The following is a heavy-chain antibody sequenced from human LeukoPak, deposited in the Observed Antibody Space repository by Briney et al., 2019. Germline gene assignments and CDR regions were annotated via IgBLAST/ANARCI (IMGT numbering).Heavy chain of an antibody. V-gene: IGHV3-23*01. CDR1: GFTFSSYA. CDR2: ISGSGGST. CDR3: AKDPYSSNDSPVDY. J-gene: IGHJ4*02. D-gene: IGHD6-13*01. Sequence: GGSLRLSCAASGFTFSSYAMSWVRQAPGKGLEWVSAISGSGGSTYYADSVKGRFTISRDNSKNTLYLQMNSLRAEDTAVYYCAKDPYSSNDSPVDYWGQGTLVTVSS.